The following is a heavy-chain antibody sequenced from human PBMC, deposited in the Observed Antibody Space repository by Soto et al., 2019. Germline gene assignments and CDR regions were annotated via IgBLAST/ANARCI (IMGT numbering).Heavy chain of an antibody. CDR2: IIPIFGTA. CDR3: ARHLRFGESVTTNWFDH. Sequence: SVKVSCKASGGTFSSYAISWVRQAPGQGLEWMGGIIPIFGTANYAQKFQGRVTITADESTSTAYMELSSLRPEDTAVYYCARHLRFGESVTTNWFDHWGQGALVTVSS. J-gene: IGHJ5*02. V-gene: IGHV1-69*13. CDR1: GGTFSSYA. D-gene: IGHD3-10*01.